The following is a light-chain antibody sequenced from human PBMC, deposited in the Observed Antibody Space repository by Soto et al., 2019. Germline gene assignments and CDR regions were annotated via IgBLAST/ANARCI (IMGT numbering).Light chain of an antibody. CDR1: SSNIGAGYD. V-gene: IGLV1-40*01. Sequence: QSVLTQPPSVSEAPGQRVTISCTGSSSNIGAGYDVHWYQQFPGTAPKLLIYDNNNRPSGVPDRFSGSKSGTSASLAISGLQTEDEADYYCQSYDSSLSAWVFGGGTKLTVL. CDR2: DNN. J-gene: IGLJ3*02. CDR3: QSYDSSLSAWV.